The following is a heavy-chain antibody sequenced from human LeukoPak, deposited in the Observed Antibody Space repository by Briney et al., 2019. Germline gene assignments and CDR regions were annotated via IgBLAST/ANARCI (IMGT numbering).Heavy chain of an antibody. V-gene: IGHV3-11*03. Sequence: GGSLRLSCAASGFTFSDYYMSWIRQAPGKGLEWISYINSSTYTNYADSVKGRFTISRDNAKNSMYLQMNSLRAEDTSVYYCARISGSYVFDYWGQGTLVTVSS. CDR2: INSSTYT. CDR1: GFTFSDYY. D-gene: IGHD1-26*01. CDR3: ARISGSYVFDY. J-gene: IGHJ4*02.